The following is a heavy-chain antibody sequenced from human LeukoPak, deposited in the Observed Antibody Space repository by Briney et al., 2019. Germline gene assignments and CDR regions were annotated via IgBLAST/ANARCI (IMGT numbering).Heavy chain of an antibody. D-gene: IGHD3-22*01. J-gene: IGHJ4*01. V-gene: IGHV4-59*08. CDR1: GGSITNSY. Sequence: SETLSLTCTVSGGSITNSYWSWIRQPPGKGLEWIGYIYSSGSANYNPSLKSRVIISGDTSKNQISLNLTSVTAADTAVYFCARHRDYYDTWGHGTLVTVSS. CDR3: ARHRDYYDT. CDR2: IYSSGSA.